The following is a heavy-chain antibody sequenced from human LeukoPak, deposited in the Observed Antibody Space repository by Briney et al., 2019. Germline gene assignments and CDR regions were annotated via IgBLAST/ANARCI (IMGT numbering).Heavy chain of an antibody. CDR3: ARSLSSHYDALTGYYTRAFDI. CDR2: LNPRNGNT. J-gene: IGHJ3*02. V-gene: IGHV1-8*01. CDR1: GYTFTRYD. D-gene: IGHD3-9*01. Sequence: ASVKVYCKASGYTFTRYDISWVRQATGQGLEWMGWLNPRNGNTGSAEKFQGRVTVTRDTSISTVYMELSSLRSEDTAVYYCARSLSSHYDALTGYYTRAFDIWGQGTMVTVSS.